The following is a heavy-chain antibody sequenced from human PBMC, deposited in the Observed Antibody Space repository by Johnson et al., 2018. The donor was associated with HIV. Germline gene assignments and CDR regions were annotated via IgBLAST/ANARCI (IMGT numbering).Heavy chain of an antibody. CDR1: GFTFSSYG. CDR2: IWYDGYNK. Sequence: QVQLVESGGGVVQPGRSLRLSCAASGFTFSSYGMHWVRQAPGKGLEWVAVIWYDGYNKYYADSVKGRFPISRDNSKNTLFLQMNSLRADDTAVYYCARACRDGYTCDVFDIWGQGTMVTVSS. J-gene: IGHJ3*02. V-gene: IGHV3-33*01. D-gene: IGHD5-24*01. CDR3: ARACRDGYTCDVFDI.